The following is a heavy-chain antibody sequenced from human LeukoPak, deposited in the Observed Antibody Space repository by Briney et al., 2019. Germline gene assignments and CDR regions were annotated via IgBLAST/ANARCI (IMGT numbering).Heavy chain of an antibody. CDR1: GFTFSSYA. Sequence: GGSLRLSCAASGFTFSSYAMSWVRQAPGKGLEWGSAISGSGGSTYYADSVKGRFTISRDNSKNTLYLQMNSLRAEDTAVYYCAKDTYYYGSGGPPYAFDIWGQGTMVTVSS. V-gene: IGHV3-23*01. CDR3: AKDTYYYGSGGPPYAFDI. D-gene: IGHD3-10*01. CDR2: ISGSGGST. J-gene: IGHJ3*02.